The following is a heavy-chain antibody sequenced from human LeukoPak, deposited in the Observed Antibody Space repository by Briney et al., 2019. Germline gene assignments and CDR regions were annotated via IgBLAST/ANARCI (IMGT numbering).Heavy chain of an antibody. J-gene: IGHJ4*02. V-gene: IGHV3-64*01. Sequence: GGSVRLSCAASGFTFSSYAMHWVRQAPGKGLEYVSGISSDGGSPFHVNSVKGRFTISRDNSKDTLYLQMGSLRAEDMAVYYCAREYCSGGRCQYYFDYWGQGTLVTVSS. CDR2: ISSDGGSP. D-gene: IGHD2-15*01. CDR1: GFTFSSYA. CDR3: AREYCSGGRCQYYFDY.